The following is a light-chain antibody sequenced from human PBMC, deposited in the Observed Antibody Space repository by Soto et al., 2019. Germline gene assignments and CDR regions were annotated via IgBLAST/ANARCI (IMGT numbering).Light chain of an antibody. CDR2: VAS. J-gene: IGKJ1*01. CDR1: QDISNW. CDR3: QQANSFPWT. V-gene: IGKV1-12*01. Sequence: DIQMTQSPSSVSASVGDRVTITCRASQDISNWLAWYQQKPGKAPKLLINVASSLQSGVPSRFSGSGSGTDFTLTISSLQPEDFTTYFCQQANSFPWTFGQGTKVEIK.